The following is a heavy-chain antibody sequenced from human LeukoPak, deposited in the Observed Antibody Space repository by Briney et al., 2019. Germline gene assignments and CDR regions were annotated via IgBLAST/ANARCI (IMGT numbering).Heavy chain of an antibody. CDR1: GFTFSDYY. CDR3: AGYSYGCPTLDY. V-gene: IGHV3-53*01. Sequence: GGSLRLSCAASGFTFSDYYMSWIRQAPGKGLEWVSVIYSGGSTYYADSVKGRFTISRDNSKNTLYLQMNSLRAEDTAVYYCAGYSYGCPTLDYWGQGTLVTVSS. J-gene: IGHJ4*02. D-gene: IGHD5-18*01. CDR2: IYSGGST.